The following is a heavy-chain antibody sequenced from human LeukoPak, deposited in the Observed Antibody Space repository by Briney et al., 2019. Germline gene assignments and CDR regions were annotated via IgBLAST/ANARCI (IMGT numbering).Heavy chain of an antibody. CDR3: ARMYPEGRNWFDP. D-gene: IGHD1-14*01. J-gene: IGHJ5*02. V-gene: IGHV4-59*01. CDR1: GGSISGFF. Sequence: SETLSLTCSVSGGSISGFFWSWIRQPPGKGLEWIAYIYYSASTTYTPSLKTRVTMSVDTSKNQYSLKLTSVNAADTAVYYCARMYPEGRNWFDPWGQGTLVSVSS. CDR2: IYYSAST.